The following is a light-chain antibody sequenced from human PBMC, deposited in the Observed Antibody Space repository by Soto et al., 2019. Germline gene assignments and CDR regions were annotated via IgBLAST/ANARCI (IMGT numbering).Light chain of an antibody. CDR2: EVT. J-gene: IGLJ1*01. CDR3: SSLTSGSTRV. Sequence: QSALTQPASVSGSPGQLITISCTGTSSDVGGYDYVSWYQQHPDKAPKLIIYEVTDRPSGVSSRFSGSKSGNTASLTISGLQAEDEADYYCSSLTSGSTRVFGTGTKVTVL. V-gene: IGLV2-14*01. CDR1: SSDVGGYDY.